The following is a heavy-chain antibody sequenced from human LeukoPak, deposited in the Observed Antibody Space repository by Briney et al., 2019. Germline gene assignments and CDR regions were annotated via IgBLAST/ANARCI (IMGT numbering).Heavy chain of an antibody. CDR2: IKSRTDGGAT. CDR1: GFTLFTFNNAW. D-gene: IGHD2-15*01. J-gene: IGHJ4*02. Sequence: PGGSLRLPCTASGFTLFTFNNAWMSWVRQTPGKGLEGIGRIKSRTDGGATEYTAPVKGRFSISRDDSKNTAYLQMNSLKTEDTAVYYCTTDLLDYWGQGTLVTVSS. CDR3: TTDLLDY. V-gene: IGHV3-15*01.